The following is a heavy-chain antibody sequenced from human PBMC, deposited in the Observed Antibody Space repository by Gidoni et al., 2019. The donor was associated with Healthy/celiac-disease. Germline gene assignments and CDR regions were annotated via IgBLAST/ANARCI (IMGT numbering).Heavy chain of an antibody. CDR3: AKDLRIAAAGMDY. CDR1: GFTFSSYG. V-gene: IGHV3-30*18. Sequence: QVQLVESGGGVVQPGRSLSLSCAASGFTFSSYGMHWVRQAPGKGLEWVAVISYDGSNKYYADSVKGRFTISRDNSKNTLYLQMNSLRAEDTAVYYCAKDLRIAAAGMDYWGQGTLVTVSS. J-gene: IGHJ4*02. CDR2: ISYDGSNK. D-gene: IGHD6-13*01.